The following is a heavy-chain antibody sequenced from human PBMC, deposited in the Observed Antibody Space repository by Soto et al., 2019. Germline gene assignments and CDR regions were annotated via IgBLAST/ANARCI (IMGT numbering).Heavy chain of an antibody. CDR3: ATRSPAFDY. Sequence: QVQLVQSGPEVKKPGASVKVSCKTSGYTFTSYGISWVRQAPGQGLEWMGWITTDEGKTTYAQKFQGRVTMTTDTPTSTAYMELMSLRSDDAAVYYCATRSPAFDYWGQGTLATVSS. V-gene: IGHV1-18*01. CDR2: ITTDEGKT. CDR1: GYTFTSYG. J-gene: IGHJ4*02.